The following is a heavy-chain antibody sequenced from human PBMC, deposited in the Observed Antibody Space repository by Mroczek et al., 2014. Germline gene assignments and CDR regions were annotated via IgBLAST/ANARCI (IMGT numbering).Heavy chain of an antibody. CDR1: GGSFSGYY. CDR3: ARGRIWSSSGGGSWELDYYYYMDV. Sequence: QVQLQQWGAGLLKPSETLSLTCAVYGGSFSGYYWSWIRQPPGKGLEWIGEINHSGSTNYNPSLKSRVTISVDTSKNQFSLKLSSVTAADTAVYYCARGRIWSSSGGGSWELDYYYYMDVWGKGTTVTVSS. CDR2: INHSGST. J-gene: IGHJ6*03. D-gene: IGHD6-6*01. V-gene: IGHV4-34*01.